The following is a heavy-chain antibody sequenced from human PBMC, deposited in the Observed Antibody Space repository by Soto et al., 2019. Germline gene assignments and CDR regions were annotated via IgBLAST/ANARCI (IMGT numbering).Heavy chain of an antibody. Sequence: ESGPTLGDPTQTLTLTCTFSGFSLSTSGVGVGWSRQPPVKALEWLALIYWNDDKRYSTSLKSRLTITKDTSKNQVVLTMTNMDPVDTATYYCAHSIQTYYYGSGSYYRXWGQVTLVTVSX. CDR2: IYWNDDK. D-gene: IGHD3-10*01. CDR3: AHSIQTYYYGSGSYYRX. V-gene: IGHV2-5*01. CDR1: GFSLSTSGVG. J-gene: IGHJ4*02.